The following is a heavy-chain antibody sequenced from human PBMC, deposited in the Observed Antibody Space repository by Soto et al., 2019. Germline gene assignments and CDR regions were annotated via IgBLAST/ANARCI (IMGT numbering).Heavy chain of an antibody. V-gene: IGHV4-4*02. CDR3: ASRDPGTSVDY. D-gene: IGHD1-7*01. J-gene: IGHJ4*02. CDR1: GGSFTSNNW. CDR2: IYRTGST. Sequence: SETLSLTCAVSGGSFTSNNWWTWVRQPPGQGLEWIGEIYRTGSTNYNPSLKSRVTISLDKSENQFSPKVTSLTAADTAVYYCASRDPGTSVDYWGQGTLVTVSS.